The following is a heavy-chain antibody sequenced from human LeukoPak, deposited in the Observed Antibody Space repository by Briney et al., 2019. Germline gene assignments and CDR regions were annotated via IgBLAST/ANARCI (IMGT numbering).Heavy chain of an antibody. CDR1: GDSISSSSYY. Sequence: SETLSFTCTVSGDSISSSSYYWVWLRQPPGKGLEWIATIYYSGSTYYNPSLKSRVTISVDTSKNQFSLKLSSVPAADTAMYYCARYWGPYDNSGAYFDYWGQGTLVTVSS. CDR2: IYYSGST. D-gene: IGHD3-22*01. V-gene: IGHV4-39*01. J-gene: IGHJ4*02. CDR3: ARYWGPYDNSGAYFDY.